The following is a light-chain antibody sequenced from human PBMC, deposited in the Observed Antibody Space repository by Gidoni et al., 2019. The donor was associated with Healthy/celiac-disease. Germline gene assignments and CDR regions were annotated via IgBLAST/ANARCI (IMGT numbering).Light chain of an antibody. CDR2: DAS. V-gene: IGKV3-11*01. Sequence: EIVLTQSPATLSLSPGERATLSCRASQSVSYLAWYQQKPGQAPRLLIYDASNRATGIPARFSGSGSGKDFTLTISSLEPEDFAVYYCQQRRTFGQGTKVEIK. J-gene: IGKJ1*01. CDR3: QQRRT. CDR1: QSVSY.